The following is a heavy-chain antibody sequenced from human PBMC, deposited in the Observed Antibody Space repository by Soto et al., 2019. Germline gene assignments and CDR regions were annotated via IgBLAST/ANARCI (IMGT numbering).Heavy chain of an antibody. D-gene: IGHD4-17*01. CDR1: GFTFSSYW. J-gene: IGHJ4*02. CDR3: ARGPEQTTVTTYFVY. Sequence: PGGSLRLSCAASGFTFSSYWMSWVRQAPGKGLEWVANIKQDGSEKYYVDSVKGRFTISRDNAKNSLYLQMNSLRAEDTAVYYCARGPEQTTVTTYFVYWGQGTLVTVSS. CDR2: IKQDGSEK. V-gene: IGHV3-7*01.